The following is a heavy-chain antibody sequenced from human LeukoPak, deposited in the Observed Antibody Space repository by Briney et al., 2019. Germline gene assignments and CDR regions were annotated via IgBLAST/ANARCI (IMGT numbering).Heavy chain of an antibody. V-gene: IGHV3-11*04. CDR1: GFMFSDYY. CDR2: ISNDSVDK. D-gene: IGHD3-3*01. Sequence: PGGSLRLSCVGSGFMFSDYYMSWIRQAPGKGLEWVSYISNDSVDKYYVDSVRGRFTISRDNAKKSMYLQMSGLRVVDTAVYYCARRDWVSGAVRAFDIWGQGTMVTVSS. J-gene: IGHJ3*02. CDR3: ARRDWVSGAVRAFDI.